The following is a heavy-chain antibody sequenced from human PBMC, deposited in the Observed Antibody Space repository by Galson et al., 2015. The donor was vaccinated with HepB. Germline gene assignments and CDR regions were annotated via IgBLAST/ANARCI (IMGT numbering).Heavy chain of an antibody. CDR3: ARVPDGTGWLQFVFGY. CDR1: GFTFSSYS. V-gene: IGHV3-21*01. J-gene: IGHJ4*02. D-gene: IGHD5-24*01. Sequence: SLRLSCAASGFTFSSYSMNWVRQAPGKGLEWVSSISSSSSYIYYADSVKGRFTISRDNAKNSLYLQMNSLRAEDTAVYYCARVPDGTGWLQFVFGYWGQGTLVTVSS. CDR2: ISSSSSYI.